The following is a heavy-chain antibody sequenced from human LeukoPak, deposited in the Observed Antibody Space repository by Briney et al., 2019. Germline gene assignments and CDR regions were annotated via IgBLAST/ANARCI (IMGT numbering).Heavy chain of an antibody. CDR2: INPNSGGT. CDR1: GYTFTGHY. V-gene: IGHV1-2*02. CDR3: ARGHLAVTTLGY. Sequence: ASVKVSCKASGYTFTGHYMHWVRQAPGQGLEWMGWINPNSGGTNYAQKFQGRVTMTRDTSISTAYMELSRLRSDDTAVYYCARGHLAVTTLGYWGQETLVTVSS. J-gene: IGHJ4*02. D-gene: IGHD4-17*01.